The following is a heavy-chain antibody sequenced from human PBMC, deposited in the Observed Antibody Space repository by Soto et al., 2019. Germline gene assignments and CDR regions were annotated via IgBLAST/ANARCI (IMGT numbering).Heavy chain of an antibody. V-gene: IGHV3-30-3*01. J-gene: IGHJ6*02. D-gene: IGHD6-25*01. CDR3: ARATPRGIAAHGTWGSGMDV. CDR2: ISYDGNNK. CDR1: GFIFSSYS. Sequence: XVSLRLTCAASGFIFSSYSMHWVRQAPGKGLEWVAVISYDGNNKYYADSVKGRITISRDSSKNMVYLQMNSLRPEDTAVYYCARATPRGIAAHGTWGSGMDVWGQGTTVTVSS.